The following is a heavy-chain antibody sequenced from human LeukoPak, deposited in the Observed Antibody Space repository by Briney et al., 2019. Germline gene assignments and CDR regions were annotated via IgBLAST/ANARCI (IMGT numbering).Heavy chain of an antibody. D-gene: IGHD6-19*01. CDR1: GGSISSYY. CDR2: IYYSGST. V-gene: IGHV4-59*08. Sequence: SETLSLTCTVSGGSISSYYWSWIRQPPGKGLEWVGYIYYSGSTNYNPSLKSRVTISVDTSKNQFSLKLSSVTAADTAVYYCARRGRIAVAGFDYWGQGTLVTVSS. CDR3: ARRGRIAVAGFDY. J-gene: IGHJ4*02.